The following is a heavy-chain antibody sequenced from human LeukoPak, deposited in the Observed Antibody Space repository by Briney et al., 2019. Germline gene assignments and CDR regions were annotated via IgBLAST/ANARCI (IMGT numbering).Heavy chain of an antibody. CDR1: GYTLTELS. D-gene: IGHD3-9*01. J-gene: IGHJ4*02. CDR3: ATVTRLRYFDWLFSPLDYFDY. CDR2: FDPEDGET. V-gene: IGHV1-24*01. Sequence: GASVKVSCKVSGYTLTELSMHWVRQAPGKGLEWMGGFDPEDGETIYAQKFQGRVTMTEDTSTDTAYMELSSLRSEDTAVYYCATVTRLRYFDWLFSPLDYFDYWAREPWSPSPQ.